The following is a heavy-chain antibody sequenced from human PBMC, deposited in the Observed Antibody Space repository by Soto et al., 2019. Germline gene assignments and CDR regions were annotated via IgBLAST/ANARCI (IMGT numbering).Heavy chain of an antibody. CDR2: INTYNGYT. J-gene: IGHJ5*02. CDR1: GYTFTSYG. D-gene: IGHD2-15*01. Sequence: QVQLVQSGAEMKKPGASVKVSCKASGYTFTSYGINWVRQAPGQGLEWMGWINTYNGYTNYAQKLQGRVTMTTDTSTSTAYMELRSLRSDDTAGYYCARYCSGGSCYGSWFDPWGQGTLVTVSS. CDR3: ARYCSGGSCYGSWFDP. V-gene: IGHV1-18*01.